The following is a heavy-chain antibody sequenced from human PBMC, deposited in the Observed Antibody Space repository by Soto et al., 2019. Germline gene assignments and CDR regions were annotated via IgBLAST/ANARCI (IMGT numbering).Heavy chain of an antibody. CDR3: ASQASPYYYYGMDV. J-gene: IGHJ6*02. CDR2: IYYSGST. CDR1: GGSISSSSYY. V-gene: IGHV4-39*01. Sequence: SETLSLTCTVSGGSISSSSYYWGWIRQPPGKGLEWIGSIYYSGSTYYNPSLKSRVTISVNTSKNQFSLKLSSVTAADTAVYYCASQASPYYYYGMDVWGQGTTVTVSS.